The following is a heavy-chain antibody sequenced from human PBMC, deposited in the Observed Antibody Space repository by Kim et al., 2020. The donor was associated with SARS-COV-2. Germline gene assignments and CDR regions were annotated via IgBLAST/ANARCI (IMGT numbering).Heavy chain of an antibody. CDR1: GFTVSSNY. CDR2: IFTAGSP. J-gene: IGHJ6*03. Sequence: GGSLRLSCTASGFTVSSNYMSWVRQAPGKGLEWVAVIFTAGSPFYADSVKGRFTISKHTSKNILYLQMNSLSPEDTAVYYCARMQGGYDSYYYYYMDVWGIGTTVTVSS. V-gene: IGHV3-53*04. CDR3: ARMQGGYDSYYYYYMDV. D-gene: IGHD5-12*01.